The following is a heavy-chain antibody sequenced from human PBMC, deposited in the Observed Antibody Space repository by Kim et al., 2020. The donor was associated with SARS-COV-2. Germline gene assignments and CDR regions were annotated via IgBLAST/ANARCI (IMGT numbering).Heavy chain of an antibody. CDR2: IGGDGDTK. V-gene: IGHV3-43*02. CDR1: GFTFDDYA. CDR3: AFMASGSGHYVMDV. J-gene: IGHJ6*02. Sequence: GGSLRLSCAASGFTFDDYAMLWVRQAQGRGLEWVSLIGGDGDTKYYADSVKGRFTISRDNSKTSLYLQMKSLRTEDTALYYCAFMASGSGHYVMDVWGQGTTVTVSS. D-gene: IGHD5-12*01.